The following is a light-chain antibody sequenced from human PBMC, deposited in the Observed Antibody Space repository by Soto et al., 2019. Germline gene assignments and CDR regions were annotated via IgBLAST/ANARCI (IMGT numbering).Light chain of an antibody. J-gene: IGKJ5*01. Sequence: IVLTQSPDTLSLSPGERATLSCRASQSVSSYLAWYQQKPGQAPRLLIYDASNSATGIPARFSGSGSGTDCTLTISSLENEDCAVYYCQQRSNWPITFGQGTRLEIK. CDR2: DAS. V-gene: IGKV3-11*01. CDR1: QSVSSY. CDR3: QQRSNWPIT.